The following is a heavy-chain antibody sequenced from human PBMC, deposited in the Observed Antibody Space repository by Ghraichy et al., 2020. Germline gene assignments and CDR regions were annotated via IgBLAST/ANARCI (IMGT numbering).Heavy chain of an antibody. D-gene: IGHD5-18*01. V-gene: IGHV4-34*01. Sequence: ESLNISCAVYGGSFSGYYWSWIRQPPGKGLEWIGEINHSGSTNYNPSLKSRVTISVDTSKNQFSLKLSSVTAADTAVYYCARGRWRPKLGYSYGPGYFDYWGQGTLVTVSS. CDR3: ARGRWRPKLGYSYGPGYFDY. CDR2: INHSGST. CDR1: GGSFSGYY. J-gene: IGHJ4*02.